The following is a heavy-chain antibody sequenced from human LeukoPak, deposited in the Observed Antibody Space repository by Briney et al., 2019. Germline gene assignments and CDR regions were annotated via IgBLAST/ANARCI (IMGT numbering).Heavy chain of an antibody. V-gene: IGHV3-53*01. CDR1: GFTVSSNY. Sequence: GGSLRLSCAASGFTVSSNYMTWVRQAPGEGLEWLSVIYSDGSTYYADSVKGCFTILRDNSKNTLYLQMNSLRAEDTAVYYCARLPIVVITSGGYWGQGTLVTVSS. D-gene: IGHD3-22*01. J-gene: IGHJ4*02. CDR3: ARLPIVVITSGGY. CDR2: IYSDGST.